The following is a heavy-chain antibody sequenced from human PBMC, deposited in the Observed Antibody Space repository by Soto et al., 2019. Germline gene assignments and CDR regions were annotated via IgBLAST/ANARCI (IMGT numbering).Heavy chain of an antibody. V-gene: IGHV3-23*01. CDR2: ISGSGGVT. Sequence: GVLRLSCAASGFTFSSYAVRGVRQAPGKGLEWVSTISGSGGVTYYADSVKGRFTISRDNSKNTLYLQMYSLRAEDTAVYYCAKSQRGYSSSDMDVWGQGTTVTV. CDR3: AKSQRGYSSSDMDV. D-gene: IGHD6-13*01. J-gene: IGHJ6*02. CDR1: GFTFSSYA.